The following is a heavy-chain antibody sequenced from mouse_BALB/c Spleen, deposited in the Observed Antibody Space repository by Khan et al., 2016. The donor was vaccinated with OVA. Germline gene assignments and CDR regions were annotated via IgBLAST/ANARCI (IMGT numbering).Heavy chain of an antibody. CDR1: GYSITSDYA. Sequence: EVPLVESGPGLVKPSQSLSLTCTVTGYSITSDYAWNWIRQFPGNKLEWMGSISYSGSTSYNPSLKSRISITRDTSKNQFFLQLNSVTTEDTATNYCARSIMANWGQGTTLTVSS. J-gene: IGHJ2*01. V-gene: IGHV3-2*02. CDR3: ARSIMAN. CDR2: ISYSGST.